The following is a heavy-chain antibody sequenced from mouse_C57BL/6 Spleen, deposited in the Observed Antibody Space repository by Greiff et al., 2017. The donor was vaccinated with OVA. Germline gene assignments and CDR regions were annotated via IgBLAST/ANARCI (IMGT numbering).Heavy chain of an antibody. CDR1: GFTFSDYY. V-gene: IGHV5-12*01. CDR3: ASSELMDY. CDR2: ISTGGGST. D-gene: IGHD1-1*01. J-gene: IGHJ4*01. Sequence: EVLLVESGGGLVQPGGSLKLSCAASGFTFSDYYMYWVRQTPEKRLEWVAYISTGGGSTYYPDTVKGRFTISRDNAKNTLYLQMSRLNSEDTAMYYCASSELMDYWGQGTSVTVSS.